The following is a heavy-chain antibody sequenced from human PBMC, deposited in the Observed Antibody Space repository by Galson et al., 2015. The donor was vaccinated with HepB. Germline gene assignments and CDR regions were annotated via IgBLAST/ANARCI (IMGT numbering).Heavy chain of an antibody. Sequence: SLRLSCAASGFTFSRYWMRWVRQAPGKGLVWVSRISPDGTSTKDADSVNFADSVRGRFTISRDNARNMMYVQLNSRRVEDTTIYYCIRGWSGNSYGKFALWGRGTPVSVSS. CDR2: ISPDGTST. CDR3: IRGWSGNSYGKFAL. CDR1: GFTFSRYW. J-gene: IGHJ2*01. D-gene: IGHD3-3*01. V-gene: IGHV3-74*01.